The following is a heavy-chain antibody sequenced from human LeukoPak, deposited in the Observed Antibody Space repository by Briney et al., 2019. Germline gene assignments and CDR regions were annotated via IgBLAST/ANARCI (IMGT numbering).Heavy chain of an antibody. J-gene: IGHJ4*02. CDR3: AKDIDRGVIIRDYFDY. D-gene: IGHD3-10*01. Sequence: GGSLRLSCAASGFTFSSYAMSWVRQAPGKGLEWVSAISGSGGSAYYADSVKGRFTISRDNSKNTLYLQMNSLRAEDTAVYYCAKDIDRGVIIRDYFDYWGQGTLVTVSS. CDR1: GFTFSSYA. V-gene: IGHV3-23*01. CDR2: ISGSGGSA.